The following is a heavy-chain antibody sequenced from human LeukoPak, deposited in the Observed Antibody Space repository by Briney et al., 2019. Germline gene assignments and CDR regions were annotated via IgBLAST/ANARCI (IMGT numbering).Heavy chain of an antibody. D-gene: IGHD3-10*01. CDR3: AKAKAGSYYYYMDV. CDR1: GFTFSSYA. Sequence: GSLGLSCAASGFTFSSYAMSWVRQAPGQGLEWVSAISGSGGSTYYADSVKGRFTISRDNSKNTLYLQMNSLRAEDTAVYYCAKAKAGSYYYYMDVWGKGTTVTVSS. J-gene: IGHJ6*03. V-gene: IGHV3-23*01. CDR2: ISGSGGST.